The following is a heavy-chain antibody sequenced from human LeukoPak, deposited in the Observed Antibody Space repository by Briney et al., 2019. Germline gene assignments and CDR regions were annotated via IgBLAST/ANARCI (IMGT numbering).Heavy chain of an antibody. CDR2: FDPEDGET. Sequence: ASVKVSCEVSGYTLTELSMHWVRQAPGKGLEWRGGFDPEDGETIYAQKFQGRVTMTEDTSTDTAYMELSSLRSEDTAVYYCATDNYYDSIGGFDYWGQGTLVTVSS. V-gene: IGHV1-24*01. D-gene: IGHD3-22*01. CDR1: GYTLTELS. J-gene: IGHJ4*02. CDR3: ATDNYYDSIGGFDY.